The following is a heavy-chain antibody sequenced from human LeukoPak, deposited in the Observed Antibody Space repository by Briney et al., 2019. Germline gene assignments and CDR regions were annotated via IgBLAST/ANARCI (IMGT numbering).Heavy chain of an antibody. CDR1: GYSFTSYW. D-gene: IGHD4-17*01. CDR3: ASSKYYGDYVKGFDP. V-gene: IGHV5-51*01. Sequence: GESLKISCKGSGYSFTSYWIGWVRQMPGKGLEWMGIIYPGDSDTRYSPSFQGQVTISADKSISTAYLQWSSLKASDTAMYYCASSKYYGDYVKGFDPWGQGTLVTVSS. J-gene: IGHJ5*02. CDR2: IYPGDSDT.